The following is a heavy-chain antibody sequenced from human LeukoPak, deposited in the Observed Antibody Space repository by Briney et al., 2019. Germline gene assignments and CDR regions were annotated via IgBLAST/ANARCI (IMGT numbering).Heavy chain of an antibody. Sequence: SETLSLTCAVSGYSISSGYYWGWIRQPPGKGLEWIGSMYHNRGTYYNPSLKSRVTISMDTSKNQFSLRLSSVTAADTAVYYCASYYASGVSAYDYFGMDVWGKGTAVTVSS. D-gene: IGHD3-10*01. CDR3: ASYYASGVSAYDYFGMDV. CDR2: MYHNRGT. V-gene: IGHV4-38-2*01. CDR1: GYSISSGYY. J-gene: IGHJ6*04.